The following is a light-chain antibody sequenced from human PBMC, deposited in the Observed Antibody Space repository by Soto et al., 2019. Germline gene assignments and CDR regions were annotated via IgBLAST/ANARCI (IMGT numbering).Light chain of an antibody. Sequence: EVVMTQSPDTLSVSPGERATLSCRASQSVNSNLAWYQQKPGQTPRLLIYDASTRATGIPARFSGIGSGTEFTLIISSLQSEDFGVYYCQHYKTWPLSFGGGTKVDIK. CDR2: DAS. CDR1: QSVNSN. V-gene: IGKV3-15*01. J-gene: IGKJ4*01. CDR3: QHYKTWPLS.